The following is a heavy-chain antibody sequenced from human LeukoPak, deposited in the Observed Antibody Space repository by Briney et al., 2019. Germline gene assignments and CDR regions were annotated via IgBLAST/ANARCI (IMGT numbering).Heavy chain of an antibody. CDR3: ATGGSGWYWDAFDI. Sequence: GGSLRLSCAVSGFTFSNHGFYWVRQAPGKGLEWVAVISYDGSNKYYADSVKGRFTISRDNSKNTLYLQMNSLRAEDTAVYYCATGGSGWYWDAFDIWGQGTMVTVSS. D-gene: IGHD6-19*01. CDR1: GFTFSNHG. J-gene: IGHJ3*02. V-gene: IGHV3-30*03. CDR2: ISYDGSNK.